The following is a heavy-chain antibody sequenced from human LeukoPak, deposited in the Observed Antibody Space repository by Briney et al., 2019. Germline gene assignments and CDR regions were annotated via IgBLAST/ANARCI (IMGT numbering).Heavy chain of an antibody. J-gene: IGHJ4*02. Sequence: GGSLRLSCAASGFTFSSYAMHWVRQAPGKGLEWVAVISYDGSNKYYADSVKGRFTISRDNSKNTLYLQMNSLRAEDTAVYYCAREIKRDDSLGYWGQGTLVTVSS. CDR3: AREIKRDDSLGY. D-gene: IGHD5-24*01. V-gene: IGHV3-30-3*01. CDR1: GFTFSSYA. CDR2: ISYDGSNK.